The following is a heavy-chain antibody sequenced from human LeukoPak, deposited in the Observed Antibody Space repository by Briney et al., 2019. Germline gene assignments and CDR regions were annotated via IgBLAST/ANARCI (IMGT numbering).Heavy chain of an antibody. CDR3: ARGFGRVLRYFDWLPAGGP. J-gene: IGHJ5*02. CDR1: GGSFSGYY. D-gene: IGHD3-9*01. CDR2: INHSGSA. V-gene: IGHV4-34*01. Sequence: SETLSLTCAVYGGSFSGYYWSWIRQPPGKGLEWIGEINHSGSANYNPSLKSRVTISVDTSKSQFSLKLSSVTAADTAVYYCARGFGRVLRYFDWLPAGGPWGQGTLVTVSS.